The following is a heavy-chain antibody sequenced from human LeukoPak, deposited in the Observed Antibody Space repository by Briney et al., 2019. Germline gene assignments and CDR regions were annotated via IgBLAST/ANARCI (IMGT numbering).Heavy chain of an antibody. J-gene: IGHJ6*02. Sequence: SVKVSCKASGGTFSSYAISWVRQAPGQGREWMGRIIPILGIANYAQKCQGRVTIPADKSTSTAYMELSSLRSEDTAVYYCASSALVVVAAPGPQYYYDGMDVWGQGTTVTVSS. CDR3: ASSALVVVAAPGPQYYYDGMDV. V-gene: IGHV1-69*04. CDR1: GGTFSSYA. CDR2: IIPILGIA. D-gene: IGHD2-15*01.